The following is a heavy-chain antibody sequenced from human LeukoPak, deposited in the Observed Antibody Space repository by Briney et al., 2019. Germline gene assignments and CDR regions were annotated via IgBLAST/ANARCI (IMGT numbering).Heavy chain of an antibody. CDR1: GGSISSSSYY. J-gene: IGHJ5*01. Sequence: SETLSLTCTVSGGSISSSSYYWGWIRQPPGKGLEWIGSIYYSGSTYYNPSLKSRVTISVDTSKNQFSLQLSSVTAADTALYYCASDELPITMVRGVRGFDPWGQGTLVTVSS. CDR3: ASDELPITMVRGVRGFDP. V-gene: IGHV4-39*01. D-gene: IGHD3-10*01. CDR2: IYYSGST.